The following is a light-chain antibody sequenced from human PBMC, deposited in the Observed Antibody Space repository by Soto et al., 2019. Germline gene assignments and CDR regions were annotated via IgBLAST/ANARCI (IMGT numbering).Light chain of an antibody. CDR2: DVT. CDR1: SSDVGGYNY. Sequence: QSALTQPASVSGSPGQSITISCTGTSSDVGGYNYVSWYQQHPGKAPKLMIYDVTNRPSGVSNRFSGSKSGNTASLTISGRQAEDEADYYCSSYTSSSTPLVFGGGTKVTVL. V-gene: IGLV2-14*01. J-gene: IGLJ3*02. CDR3: SSYTSSSTPLV.